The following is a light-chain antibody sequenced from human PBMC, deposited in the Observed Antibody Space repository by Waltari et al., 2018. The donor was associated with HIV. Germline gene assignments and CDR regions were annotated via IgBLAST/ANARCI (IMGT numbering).Light chain of an antibody. CDR2: DVD. Sequence: SAVTQPASVSGLPGQSITISCTGGYSDFGLYNCVSGYQQHPGIVPRLILYDVDRRAPGISDRFSGSSAGPTASLNISRLRAGDEADYYCAEFTVGDTLLCGGGTKVTVL. V-gene: IGLV2-14*03. CDR3: AEFTVGDTLL. CDR1: YSDFGLYNC. J-gene: IGLJ3*02.